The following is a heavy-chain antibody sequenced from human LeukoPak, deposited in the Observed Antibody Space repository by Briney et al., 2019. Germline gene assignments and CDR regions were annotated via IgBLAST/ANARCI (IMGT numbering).Heavy chain of an antibody. J-gene: IGHJ4*02. V-gene: IGHV3-23*01. CDR3: AKGGQTDRFDY. Sequence: GGSLRLSCAASGFTFTSYAMSWVRQAPGKGLGWVSGITNSGGNTYYADSVKGRFTIYRDNSKSTLYLQMNSLRAEDTAVFYCAKGGQTDRFDYWGQGALVTVSS. D-gene: IGHD5-12*01. CDR1: GFTFTSYA. CDR2: ITNSGGNT.